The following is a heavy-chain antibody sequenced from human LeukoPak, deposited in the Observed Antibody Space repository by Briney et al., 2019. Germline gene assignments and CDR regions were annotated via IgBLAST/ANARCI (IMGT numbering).Heavy chain of an antibody. CDR1: GYTFTGYY. Sequence: ASVKVSCKASGYTFTGYYIHWVRQAPGQGLEWMGWIDPNSGGTIYAQKFQGRVTMTRDTSISTAYMELSRPRSDDTAVYYCARDPSRYYGSGSYYSFMDVWGQGTTVTVSS. CDR2: IDPNSGGT. V-gene: IGHV1-2*02. CDR3: ARDPSRYYGSGSYYSFMDV. D-gene: IGHD3-10*01. J-gene: IGHJ6*02.